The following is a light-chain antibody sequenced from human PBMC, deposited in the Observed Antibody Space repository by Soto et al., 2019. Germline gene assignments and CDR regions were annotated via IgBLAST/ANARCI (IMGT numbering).Light chain of an antibody. V-gene: IGKV3-20*01. CDR2: GAS. Sequence: EIVLTQSPGTRSLSPGQRATLSCRTSRPSSSSYLAWYQQKPGQAPRLIYGASSRATDIPDRFSGSVSGTDFTLTITRLEPEDFAVYYCQLFVGLIYTFGQGTKLEIK. J-gene: IGKJ2*01. CDR1: RPSSSSY. CDR3: QLFVGLIYT.